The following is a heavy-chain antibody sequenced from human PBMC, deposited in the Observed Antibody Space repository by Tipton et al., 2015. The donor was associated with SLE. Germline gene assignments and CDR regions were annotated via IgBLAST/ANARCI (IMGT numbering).Heavy chain of an antibody. CDR2: ISWNSGDI. V-gene: IGHV3-9*01. CDR3: TRRPFIVVPADY. Sequence: SLRLSCAASGFIFGDYAMHWVRQAPGKGLEWVSGISWNSGDIGYADSVKGRFTITRDNAKNSLFLQMNSLRAEDTAVYYCTRRPFIVVPADYWGQGTLVTVSS. CDR1: GFIFGDYA. D-gene: IGHD3-22*01. J-gene: IGHJ4*02.